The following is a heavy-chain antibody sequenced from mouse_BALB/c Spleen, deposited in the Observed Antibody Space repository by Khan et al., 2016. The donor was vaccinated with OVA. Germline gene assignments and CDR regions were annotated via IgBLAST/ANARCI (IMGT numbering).Heavy chain of an antibody. CDR1: GYSITSDYA. Sequence: EVQLQESGPGLVKPSQSLSLTCTVTGYSITSDYAWNWIRQFPGNKLEWMGYISYSGSTNYNPSLKSRISITRDTSKNQFFLQLNSVTTGDTATYYCARRAYYDNWYIDVWGAGTTVTGSS. J-gene: IGHJ1*01. V-gene: IGHV3-2*02. CDR3: ARRAYYDNWYIDV. D-gene: IGHD2-4*01. CDR2: ISYSGST.